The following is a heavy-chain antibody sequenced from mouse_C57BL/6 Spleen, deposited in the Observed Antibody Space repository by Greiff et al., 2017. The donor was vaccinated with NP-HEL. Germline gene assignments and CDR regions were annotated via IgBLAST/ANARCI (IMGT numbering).Heavy chain of an antibody. V-gene: IGHV3-6*01. CDR2: ISYDGSN. CDR3: ARQLARRYYFDY. CDR1: GYSITSGYY. Sequence: VQLQQSGPGLVKPSQSLSLTCSVTGYSITSGYYWNWIRQFPGNKLEWMGYISYDGSNNYNPSLKNRISLTRDTSKNQFCLKLNSVTTEDTATYYCARQLARRYYFDYWGQGTTLTVSS. J-gene: IGHJ2*01. D-gene: IGHD4-1*02.